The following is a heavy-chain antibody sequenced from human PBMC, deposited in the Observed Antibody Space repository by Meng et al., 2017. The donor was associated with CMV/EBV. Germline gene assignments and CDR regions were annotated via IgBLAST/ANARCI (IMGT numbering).Heavy chain of an antibody. J-gene: IGHJ6*02. D-gene: IGHD5-12*01. CDR1: GFTLSTYT. CDR3: ARVWGKWLPKEYGMDV. V-gene: IGHV3-30*04. CDR2: FLYDGSDE. Sequence: GESLKISCAASGFTLSTYTMHWVRQAPGKGLEWVAAFLYDGSDEYYADSVKGRFTISRDNIKNTLFLQMNSLRADDTAVYYCARVWGKWLPKEYGMDVWGQGTTVTVSS.